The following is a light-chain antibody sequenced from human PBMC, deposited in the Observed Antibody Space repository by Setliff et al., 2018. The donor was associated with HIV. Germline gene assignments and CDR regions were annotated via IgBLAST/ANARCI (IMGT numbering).Light chain of an antibody. J-gene: IGLJ1*01. CDR3: QVWDSSSDHYV. CDR1: KIGSKS. CDR2: DDS. Sequence: SSELTQPPSVSVAPGKTARITCGGNKIGSKSVHWYQQKPGQAPVLVVYDDSDRPSGIPERFSGSNSGNTATLTISRVEAGDEADYYCQVWDSSSDHYVFGTGTKVTVL. V-gene: IGLV3-21*03.